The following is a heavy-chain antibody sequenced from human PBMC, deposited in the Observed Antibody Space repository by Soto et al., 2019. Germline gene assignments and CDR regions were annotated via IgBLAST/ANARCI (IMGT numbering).Heavy chain of an antibody. V-gene: IGHV3-49*03. CDR2: IRSKANGATT. CDR1: GFTFGDYP. CDR3: TRGQNGPFDY. Sequence: GGSLRLSCTGTGFTFGDYPMTWLRQAPGKGLERVGFIRSKANGATTEYVASVNGRFTISRDDSRSIAYLQMNSLKTEDTAVYYCTRGQNGPFDYWGLGTLVTVSS. J-gene: IGHJ4*01.